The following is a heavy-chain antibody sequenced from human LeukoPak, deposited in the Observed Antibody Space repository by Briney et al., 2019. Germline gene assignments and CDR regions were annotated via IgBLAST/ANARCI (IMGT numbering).Heavy chain of an antibody. V-gene: IGHV3-21*01. J-gene: IGHJ3*02. CDR1: GFTFDDYA. Sequence: PGRSLRLSCAASGFTFDDYAMHWVRQAPGKGLEWVSSISSSSSYIYYADSVKGRFTISRDNAKNSLYLQMNSLRAEDTAVYYCARDYAWGGGSGSYSGAFDIWGQGTMVTVSS. CDR2: ISSSSSYI. D-gene: IGHD3-10*01. CDR3: ARDYAWGGGSGSYSGAFDI.